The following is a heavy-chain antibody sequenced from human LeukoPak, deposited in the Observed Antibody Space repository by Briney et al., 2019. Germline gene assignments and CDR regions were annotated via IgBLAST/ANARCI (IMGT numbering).Heavy chain of an antibody. D-gene: IGHD6-13*01. V-gene: IGHV5-51*01. CDR1: GFSFTSYW. CDR2: IYPGDSDT. J-gene: IGHJ2*01. CDR3: ARLVAAANWYFDL. Sequence: GESLKISCKGSGFSFTSYWIGWVRQMPGKGLEWMGIIYPGDSDTRYSPSFQGQVTISADKSISTAYLQWSSLKASDTAMYYCARLVAAANWYFDLWGRGTLVTVSS.